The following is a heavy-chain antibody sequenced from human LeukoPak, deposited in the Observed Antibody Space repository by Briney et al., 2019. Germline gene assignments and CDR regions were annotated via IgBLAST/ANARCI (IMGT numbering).Heavy chain of an antibody. CDR3: ARDRYYYDSSGYLFDY. V-gene: IGHV4-61*02. CDR2: VYATGNT. J-gene: IGHJ4*02. CDR1: GTSINRGTHY. D-gene: IGHD3-22*01. Sequence: SETLSLTCSVSGTSINRGTHYWSWVRQAAGKGLEWIGRVYATGNTNYNPSLWSRLSISIDTSRNQFSLRLGSVTAADTAIYYCARDRYYYDSSGYLFDYWGQGTLVTVSS.